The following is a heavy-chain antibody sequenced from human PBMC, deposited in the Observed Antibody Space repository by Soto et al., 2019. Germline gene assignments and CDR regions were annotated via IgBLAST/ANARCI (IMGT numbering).Heavy chain of an antibody. CDR2: INPNSGGT. J-gene: IGHJ3*02. Sequence: VASVKVSCKASGYTFTGYYMHWVRQAPGQGPEWMGWINPNSGGTNYAQKFQGRVTMTRDTSISTAYMELSRLRSDDTAVYYCARVGNTYYYDSSGYHRAFDIWGQGTMVTVSS. CDR3: ARVGNTYYYDSSGYHRAFDI. CDR1: GYTFTGYY. V-gene: IGHV1-2*02. D-gene: IGHD3-22*01.